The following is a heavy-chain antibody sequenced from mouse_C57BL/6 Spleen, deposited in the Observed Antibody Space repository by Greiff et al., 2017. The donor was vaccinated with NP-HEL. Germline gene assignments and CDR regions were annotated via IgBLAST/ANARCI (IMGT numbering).Heavy chain of an antibody. V-gene: IGHV1-80*01. J-gene: IGHJ2*01. Sequence: VQLQQSGAELVKPGASVKISCKASGYAFSSYWMNWVKQRPGKGLEWIGQIYPGDGDTNYNGKLKGKATLTADKSSSTASMQLSSLTSEDSAVYFCAKRAYGNYGFDYWGQGTTLTVSS. D-gene: IGHD2-10*02. CDR2: IYPGDGDT. CDR1: GYAFSSYW. CDR3: AKRAYGNYGFDY.